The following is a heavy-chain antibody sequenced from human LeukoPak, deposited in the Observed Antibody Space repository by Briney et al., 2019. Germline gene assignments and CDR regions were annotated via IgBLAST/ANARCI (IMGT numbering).Heavy chain of an antibody. Sequence: PGGSLRLSCAASGFTVSSNYMSWVRQAPGKGLEWVSVIYSGGTTNYADSVKGRFTISRDNSKNTLFLQMNSLRAEDTAVYYCARGGYSGSWYHFDYWGQGTLVTVSS. D-gene: IGHD6-13*01. CDR1: GFTVSSNY. J-gene: IGHJ4*02. CDR2: IYSGGTT. CDR3: ARGGYSGSWYHFDY. V-gene: IGHV3-53*01.